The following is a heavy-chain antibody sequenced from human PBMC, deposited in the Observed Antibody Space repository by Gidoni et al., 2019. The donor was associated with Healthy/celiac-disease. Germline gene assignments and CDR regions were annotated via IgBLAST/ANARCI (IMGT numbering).Heavy chain of an antibody. CDR1: GGSISSYY. CDR2: IYYSGST. Sequence: QVQLQESGPGLVQPSEPLSLTCTVAGGSISSYYWSWIRQPPGKGLEWIGYIYYSGSTNYNPSLKSRVTISVDTSKNQFSLKLSSVTAADTAVYYCARKYYYDSSGPHLYAFDIWGQGTMVTVSS. V-gene: IGHV4-59*01. D-gene: IGHD3-22*01. J-gene: IGHJ3*02. CDR3: ARKYYYDSSGPHLYAFDI.